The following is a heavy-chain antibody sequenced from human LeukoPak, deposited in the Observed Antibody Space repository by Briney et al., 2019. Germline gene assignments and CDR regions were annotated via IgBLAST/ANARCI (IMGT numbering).Heavy chain of an antibody. J-gene: IGHJ4*02. V-gene: IGHV1-18*01. Sequence: GASVKVSCKASGYTFTSYGISWVRQAPGQGLEWMGWISAYNGNTNYAQKLQGRVTMTTDTSTSTAYMELRSLRSDDTAVYYCARDPRNLEWERIDYWGQGTLVTVSS. CDR3: ARDPRNLEWERIDY. D-gene: IGHD3-3*01. CDR2: ISAYNGNT. CDR1: GYTFTSYG.